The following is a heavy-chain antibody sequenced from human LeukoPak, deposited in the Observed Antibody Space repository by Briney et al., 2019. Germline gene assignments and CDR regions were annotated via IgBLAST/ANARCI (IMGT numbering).Heavy chain of an antibody. J-gene: IGHJ4*02. CDR1: GFTFSSYS. CDR2: ISSSRSTI. Sequence: GGSPRLSCAASGFTFSSYSMNWVRQAPGKGLEWVSYISSSRSTIYYADSVKGRFTISRDNAKNSLSLQMNSLRAEDTAVYYCARRSYDTAMPSMDYWGQGTLVTVSS. V-gene: IGHV3-48*04. CDR3: ARRSYDTAMPSMDY. D-gene: IGHD5-18*01.